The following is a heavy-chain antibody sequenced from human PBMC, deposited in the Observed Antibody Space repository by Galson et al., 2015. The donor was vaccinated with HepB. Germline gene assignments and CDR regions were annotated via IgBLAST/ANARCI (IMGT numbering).Heavy chain of an antibody. CDR2: INQDGSEK. Sequence: SLRLSCAASGFSFSSNWMSWVRQAPGKGLEWVANINQDGSEKYYVDSVKGRFTVSRDNAKNSLYLQVNSLRAEDTAVYYCARWGCSGDSCNIDYWGQGTLVTVSS. V-gene: IGHV3-7*03. CDR3: ARWGCSGDSCNIDY. CDR1: GFSFSSNW. J-gene: IGHJ4*02. D-gene: IGHD2-15*01.